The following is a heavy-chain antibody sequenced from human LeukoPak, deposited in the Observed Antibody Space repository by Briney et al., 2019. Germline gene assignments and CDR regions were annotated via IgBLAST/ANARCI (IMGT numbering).Heavy chain of an antibody. V-gene: IGHV3-23*01. Sequence: PGGSLRLSCAASGFTFDDCAMHWVRQAPGKGLEWVSSISGNGDSRNYADSVKGRFTISRDNSKSTLYLEMNSLRAEDTAVYYCAKNPLVAGTIYFDSWGQGTLLTVSS. J-gene: IGHJ4*02. CDR3: AKNPLVAGTIYFDS. D-gene: IGHD6-19*01. CDR2: ISGNGDSR. CDR1: GFTFDDCA.